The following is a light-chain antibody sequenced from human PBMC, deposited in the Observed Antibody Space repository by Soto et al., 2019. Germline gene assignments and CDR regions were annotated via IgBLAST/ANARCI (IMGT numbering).Light chain of an antibody. CDR1: QSVSSNY. V-gene: IGKV3-20*01. J-gene: IGKJ4*01. Sequence: EIVLTQSPGTLSLSPGERATLSCRASQSVSSNYLAWYQQKPGQAPRLLTYGASSRATGIPDRFSGSGSGTDFTLTISRLEPEDFAVYYCQQYGSSPLLTFGGGTKVEIK. CDR2: GAS. CDR3: QQYGSSPLLT.